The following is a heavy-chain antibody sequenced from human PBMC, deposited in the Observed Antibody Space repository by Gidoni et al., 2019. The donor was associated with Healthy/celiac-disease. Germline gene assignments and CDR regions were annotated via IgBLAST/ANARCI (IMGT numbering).Heavy chain of an antibody. CDR1: GDSVSSNSAA. V-gene: IGHV6-1*01. CDR3: ARDDYRPFSIPGTSWFDP. Sequence: QVQLQQSGPGLVKPSQTLSLTCAISGDSVSSNSAAWNWIRQSPSRGLEWLGRTYYRSKWYNDYAVSVKSRITINPDTSKNQFSLQLNSVTPENTAVYYCARDDYRPFSIPGTSWFDPWGQGTLVTVSS. CDR2: TYYRSKWYN. D-gene: IGHD3-10*01. J-gene: IGHJ5*02.